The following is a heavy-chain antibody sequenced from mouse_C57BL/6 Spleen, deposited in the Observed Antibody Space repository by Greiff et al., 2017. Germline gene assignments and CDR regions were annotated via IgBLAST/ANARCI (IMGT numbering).Heavy chain of an antibody. CDR3: ASDFGITTELYAMDY. CDR2: ISDGGSYT. V-gene: IGHV5-4*03. CDR1: GFTFSSYA. Sequence: EVKLVESGGGLVKPGGSLKLSCAASGFTFSSYAMSWVRQTPEKRLEWVATISDGGSYTYSPDNVKGRFTLSRDNAKNNLYLQMRHLKSADTAMYYCASDFGITTELYAMDYWGQGTSVTVSS. D-gene: IGHD2-4*01. J-gene: IGHJ4*01.